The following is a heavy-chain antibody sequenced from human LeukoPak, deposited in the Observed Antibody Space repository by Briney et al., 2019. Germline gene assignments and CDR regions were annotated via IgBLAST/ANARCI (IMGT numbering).Heavy chain of an antibody. J-gene: IGHJ4*02. Sequence: SETLSLTCTVSGGSISSYYWSWIRQPAGKGLEWIGRIYTSGSTNYNPSLKSRLTMSVDTSKNQFSLKLSSVTAADTAVYYCARVIIVSAGHYFDYWGQGTLVTVSS. CDR1: GGSISSYY. D-gene: IGHD6-13*01. CDR3: ARVIIVSAGHYFDY. CDR2: IYTSGST. V-gene: IGHV4-4*07.